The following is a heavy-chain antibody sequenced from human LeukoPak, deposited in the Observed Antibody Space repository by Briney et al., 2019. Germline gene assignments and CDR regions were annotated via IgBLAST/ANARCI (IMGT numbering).Heavy chain of an antibody. CDR3: AKRVGYGYGMDV. V-gene: IGHV3-53*01. J-gene: IGHJ6*02. CDR2: IDRGGST. CDR1: GFSVSSND. D-gene: IGHD6-13*01. Sequence: SGGSLRLSCEASGFSVSSNDLSWVRQAPGKGLECVSVIDRGGSTFADSVKGRFTISRDNSKNTLYLQMNSLRVEDTAEFYCAKRVGYGYGMDVWGQGTTVTVSS.